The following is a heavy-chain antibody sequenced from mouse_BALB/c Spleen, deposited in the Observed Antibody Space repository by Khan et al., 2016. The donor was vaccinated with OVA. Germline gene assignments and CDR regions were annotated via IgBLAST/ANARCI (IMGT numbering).Heavy chain of an antibody. Sequence: EVELVESGGDLVNPGGSLKLSCAASGFIFSSYGMSWVRQTPDKRLEWVATISRGGTYTYYPDSVKGRFTFSRDNAKNTLSLQMSSLQSEDTAMYYCTRFITTTTGDYDAMDYWGQGTSVTVSS. D-gene: IGHD1-2*01. CDR2: ISRGGTYT. CDR3: TRFITTTTGDYDAMDY. CDR1: GFIFSSYG. J-gene: IGHJ4*01. V-gene: IGHV5-6*01.